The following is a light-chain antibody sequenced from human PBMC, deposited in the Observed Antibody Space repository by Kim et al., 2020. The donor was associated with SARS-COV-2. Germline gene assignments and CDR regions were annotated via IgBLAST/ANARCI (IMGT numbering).Light chain of an antibody. CDR3: QSYDSSLSGSHVV. J-gene: IGLJ2*01. Sequence: VTISCTGSSSNIGPCYDVHWYQQLPGTAPNLLIYGNSNRPSGVPDRFSGSKSGTSASLAITGLQAEDEADYYCQSYDSSLSGSHVVFGGGTQLTVL. CDR2: GNS. V-gene: IGLV1-40*01. CDR1: SSNIGPCYD.